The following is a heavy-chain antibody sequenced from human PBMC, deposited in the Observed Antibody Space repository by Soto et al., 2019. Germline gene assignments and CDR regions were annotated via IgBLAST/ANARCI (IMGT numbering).Heavy chain of an antibody. D-gene: IGHD1-1*01. V-gene: IGHV3-23*01. J-gene: IGHJ6*02. CDR3: ARDLAWKRGKVGRYYYGMDV. CDR1: GFVFKDYA. CDR2: ISASGGRT. Sequence: EVQLLESGGGLVQPGGSLRLSCAASGFVFKDYAISWVRQAPGKGLEWVSGISASGGRTNYADSVKGRFTISRDNTKNSLYLQMDSLRVEDTAVYYCARDLAWKRGKVGRYYYGMDVWGQGTTVTVSS.